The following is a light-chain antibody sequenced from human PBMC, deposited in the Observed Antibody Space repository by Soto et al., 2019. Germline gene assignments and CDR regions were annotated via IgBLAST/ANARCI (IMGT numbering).Light chain of an antibody. V-gene: IGKV1-5*01. Sequence: DIQMTQSPSTLAASVGDRVTITCRASQNINRWLAWYQQKPGKAPKVLIYDASSLQSGVPSRFSGSGSGTEFTLTITSQQSDDFGTYYCQQYDGNFGPGTKVEFK. CDR3: QQYDGN. CDR2: DAS. CDR1: QNINRW. J-gene: IGKJ3*01.